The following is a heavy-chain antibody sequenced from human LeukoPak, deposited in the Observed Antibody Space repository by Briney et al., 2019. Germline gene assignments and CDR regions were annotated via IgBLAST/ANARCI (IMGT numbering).Heavy chain of an antibody. V-gene: IGHV4-34*01. CDR2: INHSGGT. D-gene: IGHD3-3*01. CDR3: ARLELTIFGVAPDAFDI. J-gene: IGHJ3*02. Sequence: SETLSLTCTVYGGSFSGYYWSWIRQPPGKGLEWIGEINHSGGTNYNPSLKSRVTISVDTSKNQFSLKLSSVTAADTAVYYCARLELTIFGVAPDAFDIWGQGTMVTVSS. CDR1: GGSFSGYY.